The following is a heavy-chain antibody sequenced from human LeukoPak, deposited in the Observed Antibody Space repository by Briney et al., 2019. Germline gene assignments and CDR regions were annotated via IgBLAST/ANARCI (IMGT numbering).Heavy chain of an antibody. CDR3: ARARDSPAGYYYGMDV. CDR2: IWYDGSNK. CDR1: GFTFSSYG. D-gene: IGHD3-22*01. Sequence: GRSLRLSCAASGFTFSSYGMHWVRQAPGKGLEWVAVIWYDGSNKYYADSVKGRFTISRDNSKNTLYLQMNSLRAEDTAVYYCARARDSPAGYYYGMDVWGQGTTVTVSS. V-gene: IGHV3-33*01. J-gene: IGHJ6*02.